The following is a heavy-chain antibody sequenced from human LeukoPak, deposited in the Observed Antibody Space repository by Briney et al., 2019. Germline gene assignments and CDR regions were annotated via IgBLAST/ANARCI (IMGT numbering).Heavy chain of an antibody. CDR2: IYYSGST. D-gene: IGHD3-10*01. Sequence: SETLSLTCTVSGGSISSGDYYWSWIRQPPGKGLEWIGYIYYSGSTYYNPSLKSRVIISVDTSKNQFSLKLSSVTAADTAVYYCARGGVYYYYYGMDVWGQGTTVTVSS. CDR3: ARGGVYYYYYGMDV. J-gene: IGHJ6*02. V-gene: IGHV4-30-4*01. CDR1: GGSISSGDYY.